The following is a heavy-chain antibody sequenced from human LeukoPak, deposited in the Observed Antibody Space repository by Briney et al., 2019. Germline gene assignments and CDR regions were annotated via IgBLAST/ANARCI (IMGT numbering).Heavy chain of an antibody. CDR1: GYSISIGYY. V-gene: IGHV4-38-2*02. J-gene: IGHJ3*01. Sequence: PSETLSLTCTVSGYSISIGYYWGWIRQSPGKGLEWIATIFHSGSIYYSPSLKSRVTLSVDTSKNQFFLKLNSVNAADTSVYYCARMGVSYYYDSSTYYPLAFDVWGQGTMVTVSS. CDR3: ARMGVSYYYDSSTYYPLAFDV. CDR2: IFHSGSI. D-gene: IGHD3-22*01.